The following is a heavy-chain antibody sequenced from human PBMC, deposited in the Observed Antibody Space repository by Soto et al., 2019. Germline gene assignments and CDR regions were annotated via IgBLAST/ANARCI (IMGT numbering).Heavy chain of an antibody. D-gene: IGHD1-1*01. V-gene: IGHV3-21*01. CDR1: GLTFSIYT. Sequence: EIQLVESGGGLVKPGGSLRLSCAASGLTFSIYTMNWFRQAPGKGLEFVSSIGRTGIDRYYIDSVKGRFTISRDNAQKSLYLQMNSLRVEDTALYYCVCDDNRRFWGQGTLVNVSS. J-gene: IGHJ4*02. CDR2: IGRTGIDR. CDR3: VCDDNRRF.